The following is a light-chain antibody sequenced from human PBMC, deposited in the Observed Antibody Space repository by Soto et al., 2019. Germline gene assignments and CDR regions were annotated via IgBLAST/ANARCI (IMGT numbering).Light chain of an antibody. Sequence: DIPLTQSPSFLSPSIGESVTITCRASQVISTSLACYQVKPGKAPKLLIYAASTLESGVPSRFSATVSGTEFSRTSTSLQPEDFATYYCQQLFDSPITFGQGTRLEIK. CDR2: AAS. J-gene: IGKJ5*01. CDR1: QVISTS. V-gene: IGKV1-9*01. CDR3: QQLFDSPIT.